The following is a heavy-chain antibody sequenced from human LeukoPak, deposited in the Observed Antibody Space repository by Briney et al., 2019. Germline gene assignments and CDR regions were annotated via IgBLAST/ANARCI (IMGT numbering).Heavy chain of an antibody. CDR1: EFIFSRYA. V-gene: IGHV3-30*04. CDR3: ARDRRDGNNLAFHFDY. D-gene: IGHD5-24*01. CDR2: LSYDDTNE. J-gene: IGHJ4*02. Sequence: PGGSLRLSCAASEFIFSRYAMHWVRQAPGKGLEWVAILSYDDTNEYYADSVAGRFTISRDNSKNTLYLQMNSLRPDDTAVYYCARDRRDGNNLAFHFDYRGKGTLVTVSS.